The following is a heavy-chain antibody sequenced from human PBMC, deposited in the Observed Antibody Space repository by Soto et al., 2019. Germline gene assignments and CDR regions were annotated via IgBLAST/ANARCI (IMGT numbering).Heavy chain of an antibody. Sequence: GGSLRLSCAASGFTVSSNYMSWVRQAPGKGLEWVSVIYSGGSTYYADSVKGRFTISRDNSKNTLYLQMNSLRAEDTAVYYCATKKTPYYDILTGLDYWGQGTLVTVSS. CDR2: IYSGGST. J-gene: IGHJ4*02. D-gene: IGHD3-9*01. CDR1: GFTVSSNY. CDR3: ATKKTPYYDILTGLDY. V-gene: IGHV3-66*01.